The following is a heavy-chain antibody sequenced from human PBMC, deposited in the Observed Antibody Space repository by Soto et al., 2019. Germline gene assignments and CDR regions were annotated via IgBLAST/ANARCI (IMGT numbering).Heavy chain of an antibody. CDR2: ISPNSGGT. V-gene: IGHV1-2*02. CDR1: GYTFTGYY. CDR3: ASSYYYDSSGQVPYYYYGMDV. J-gene: IGHJ6*02. D-gene: IGHD3-22*01. Sequence: GASVKVSCKASGYTFTGYYMHWVRQAPGQGLEWMGWISPNSGGTNYAQKFQGRVTMTRDTSISTAYMELSRPRSDDTAVYYCASSYYYDSSGQVPYYYYGMDVWGQGTTVTVSS.